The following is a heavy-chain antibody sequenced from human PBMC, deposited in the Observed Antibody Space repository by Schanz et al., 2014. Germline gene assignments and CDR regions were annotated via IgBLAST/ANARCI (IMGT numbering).Heavy chain of an antibody. Sequence: QVQVQESGPGLLKPSETLSLTCAVYGGSFSGYFWSWTRQSPEKGLEWIGEISHSGRTTYNPSLKSRATISVDTSKNQFSLKLSSVTAADTAVYYCARAEINSGYARYYYGMDVWGQGTTVTVSS. CDR3: ARAEINSGYARYYYGMDV. CDR2: ISHSGRT. D-gene: IGHD5-12*01. J-gene: IGHJ6*02. CDR1: GGSFSGYF. V-gene: IGHV4-34*01.